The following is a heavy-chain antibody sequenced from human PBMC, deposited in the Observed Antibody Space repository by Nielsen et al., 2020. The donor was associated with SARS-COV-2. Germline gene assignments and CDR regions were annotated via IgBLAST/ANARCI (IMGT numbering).Heavy chain of an antibody. CDR1: GFTFRNND. J-gene: IGHJ3*01. Sequence: GGSLRLSCAASGFTFRNNDMNWVRQAPGKGLEWVSYINSGGSLIYYTDSVKGRFTISRDNARNSLYLQMNSLRAEDTAVYYCARESDDAFGVWGHGTMVTVSS. CDR3: ARESDDAFGV. D-gene: IGHD3-3*01. CDR2: INSGGSLI. V-gene: IGHV3-48*03.